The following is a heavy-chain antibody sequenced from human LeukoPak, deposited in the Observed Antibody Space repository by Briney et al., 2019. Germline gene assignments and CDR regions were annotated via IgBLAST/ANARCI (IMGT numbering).Heavy chain of an antibody. D-gene: IGHD5-12*01. CDR2: LHAAGIER. J-gene: IGHJ4*01. CDR1: GFTLSGYW. CDR3: ARGGYSFDY. Sequence: GGSLRLSCAASGFTLSGYWMSWVRQAPGKGLVWVARLHAAGIERYYVDPVKGRFTISRDNAKNSLHLQMYSLRLDDTAVYYCARGGYSFDYLGHGTLVTVSS. V-gene: IGHV3-7*01.